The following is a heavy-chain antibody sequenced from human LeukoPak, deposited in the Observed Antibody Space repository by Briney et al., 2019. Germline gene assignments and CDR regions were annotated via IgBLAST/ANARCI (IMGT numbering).Heavy chain of an antibody. CDR1: GFTFGDYA. D-gene: IGHD3-22*01. CDR3: TRVTYYYDNSGYFHFDS. V-gene: IGHV3-49*04. Sequence: GGSLRLSCTTSGFTFGDYAMSWVRQAPGKGLEWVSFIRRKAHGGTTEYATSVKGRFSSSRDDSKSIAYLQMNSLKTEDTAVYFCTRVTYYYDNSGYFHFDSWGQGSLVTVSS. CDR2: IRRKAHGGTT. J-gene: IGHJ4*02.